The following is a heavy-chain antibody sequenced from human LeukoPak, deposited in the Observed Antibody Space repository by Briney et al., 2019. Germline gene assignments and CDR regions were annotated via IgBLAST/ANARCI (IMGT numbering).Heavy chain of an antibody. V-gene: IGHV4-34*01. D-gene: IGHD2-2*01. Sequence: SQTLSLTCAVYGGSFSGYYWSWIRQPPGKGLEWFGEINHSGSTNDNPSLKSPVTISVDTSKNQFSLKLSSVTAADTAVYYCARGVGYCSSTSCYYSYGMDVWGQGTTVTVSS. CDR2: INHSGST. CDR3: ARGVGYCSSTSCYYSYGMDV. J-gene: IGHJ6*02. CDR1: GGSFSGYY.